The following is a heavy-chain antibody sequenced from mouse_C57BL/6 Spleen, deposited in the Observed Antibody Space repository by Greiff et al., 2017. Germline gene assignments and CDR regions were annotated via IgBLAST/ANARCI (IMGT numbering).Heavy chain of an antibody. CDR1: GYTFTSYW. V-gene: IGHV1-55*01. CDR2: IYPGSGST. Sequence: QVQLQQPGAELVKPGASVKMSCKASGYTFTSYWITWVKQRPGQGLEWIGDIYPGSGSTNYNEKFKSKATLTVDTSSSTAYMQLSSLTSEDSAVYDCARWGAGSYYFDYWGQGTTLTVSS. CDR3: ARWGAGSYYFDY. J-gene: IGHJ2*01. D-gene: IGHD4-1*01.